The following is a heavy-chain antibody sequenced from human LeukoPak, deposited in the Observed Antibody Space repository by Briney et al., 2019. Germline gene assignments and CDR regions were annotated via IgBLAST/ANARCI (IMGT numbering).Heavy chain of an antibody. CDR3: ARPRDGYSGDAFDI. J-gene: IGHJ3*02. CDR1: GYIFTGYY. CDR2: INPNSGGT. V-gene: IGHV1-2*06. Sequence: GASVKVSCKASGYIFTGYYMHWVRQAPGQGLEWMGRINPNSGGTNYAQKFQGRVTMTRDTSISTAYMELSRLRSDDTAVYYCARPRDGYSGDAFDIWGQGTMVTVSS. D-gene: IGHD5-24*01.